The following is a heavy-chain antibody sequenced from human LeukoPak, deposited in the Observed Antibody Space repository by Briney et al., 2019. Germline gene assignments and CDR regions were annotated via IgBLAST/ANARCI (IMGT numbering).Heavy chain of an antibody. CDR3: AKALYYYDSSGQGDY. CDR2: IKGDERST. CDR1: GFTFSSYW. D-gene: IGHD3-22*01. J-gene: IGHJ4*02. Sequence: GGSLRLSCAASGFTFSSYWLHWVRQAPGKGLVWVSRIKGDERSTNYADSVKGRFTISRDNSKNTLYLQMNSLRAEDTAVYYCAKALYYYDSSGQGDYWGQGTLVTVSS. V-gene: IGHV3-74*01.